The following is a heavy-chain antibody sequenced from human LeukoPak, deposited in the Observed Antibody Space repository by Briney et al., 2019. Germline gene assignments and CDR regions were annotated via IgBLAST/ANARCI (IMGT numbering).Heavy chain of an antibody. CDR1: GFTFSSYA. V-gene: IGHV3-23*01. CDR2: ISGRGGTT. J-gene: IGHJ5*02. CDR3: AKDSGDRSGWLP. Sequence: GGSLRLSCAASGFTFSSYAMSWVRQAPGKGLEWVSGISGRGGTTYYPDSVKGRFTISRDNSKNTLYLQMNSLRGEDTAVYYCAKDSGDRSGWLPWGQGTLVTVSS. D-gene: IGHD6-19*01.